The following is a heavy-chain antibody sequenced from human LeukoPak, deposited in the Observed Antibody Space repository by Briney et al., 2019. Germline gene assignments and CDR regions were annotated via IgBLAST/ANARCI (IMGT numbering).Heavy chain of an antibody. CDR2: ISAYNGNT. J-gene: IGHJ5*02. CDR3: ARTIRIFGVPNRGAWFDP. Sequence: GASVKVSCKASGYTFTSYGISWVRQAPGQGLEWMGWISAYNGNTNYAQKLQGRVTMTTDTSTSTAYMELRSLRSDDTAVYYCARTIRIFGVPNRGAWFDPWGQGTLVTVPS. CDR1: GYTFTSYG. V-gene: IGHV1-18*01. D-gene: IGHD3-3*01.